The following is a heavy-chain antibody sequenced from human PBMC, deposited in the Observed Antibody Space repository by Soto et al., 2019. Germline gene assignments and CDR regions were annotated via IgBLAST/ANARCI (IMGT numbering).Heavy chain of an antibody. J-gene: IGHJ6*02. Sequence: QVQLVQSGAEVKKPGSSVKVSCKASGGTFSSYAISWVRQAPGQGLEWMGGIIPIFGTANYAQKFQGRVTITAXXSXSXXYMELSSLRSEDTAVYYCARDGDGYNSYYYCGMDVWGQGTTVTVSS. CDR1: GGTFSSYA. CDR3: ARDGDGYNSYYYCGMDV. CDR2: IIPIFGTA. V-gene: IGHV1-69*12. D-gene: IGHD1-1*01.